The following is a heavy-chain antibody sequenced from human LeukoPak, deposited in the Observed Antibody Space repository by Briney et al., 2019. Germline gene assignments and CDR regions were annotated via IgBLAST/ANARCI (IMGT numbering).Heavy chain of an antibody. D-gene: IGHD2-21*01. J-gene: IGHJ4*02. V-gene: IGHV5-51*01. Sequence: GESLKISCKGSGYSFTSYWIGWVRQMPGKGLEWMGIIHPGPGAGPGGSNPIYSPSFQGQVTISADNSITTAYLQWSSLKASDTAIYYCARHSTRPNWYSPIDYWGQGTLVTVSS. CDR1: GYSFTSYW. CDR3: ARHSTRPNWYSPIDY. CDR2: IHPGPGAGPGGSNP.